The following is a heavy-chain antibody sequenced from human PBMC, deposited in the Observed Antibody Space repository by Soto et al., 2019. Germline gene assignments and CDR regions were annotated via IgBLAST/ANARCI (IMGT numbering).Heavy chain of an antibody. CDR3: ARWPVGLDL. Sequence: EVQLVESGGGLVKPGGSLRLSCAASGFTFSSYGMDWVRQAPGKGVEWVSSISSSRSYIYYADSVKGRFTISRDNAKNSLYLQMNSRKAEDTAVYYCARWPVGLDLWGRGTLVTVSS. V-gene: IGHV3-21*06. CDR2: ISSSRSYI. CDR1: GFTFSSYG. D-gene: IGHD3-16*01. J-gene: IGHJ2*01.